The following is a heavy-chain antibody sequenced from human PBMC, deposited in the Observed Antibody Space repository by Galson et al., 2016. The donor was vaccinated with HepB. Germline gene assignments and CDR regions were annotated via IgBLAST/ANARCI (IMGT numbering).Heavy chain of an antibody. CDR2: IYWDDEK. CDR3: AHLITIFGVVIIDAFDI. D-gene: IGHD3-3*01. V-gene: IGHV2-5*02. Sequence: PALVKPTQTLTLTCTFSGFSLSTHGVGVGWIRQPPGKALEWLALIYWDDEKRYSPSLKSRLTITKDTSKNQVVLTMTNMDPVDTATYYCAHLITIFGVVIIDAFDIWGQGTMVTVSS. CDR1: GFSLSTHGVG. J-gene: IGHJ3*02.